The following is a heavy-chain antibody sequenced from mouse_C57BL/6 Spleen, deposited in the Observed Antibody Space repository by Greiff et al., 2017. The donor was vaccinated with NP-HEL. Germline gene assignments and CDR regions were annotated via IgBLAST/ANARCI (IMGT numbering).Heavy chain of an antibody. V-gene: IGHV3-6*01. CDR3: VSSSNAMDY. CDR2: ISYDGSN. J-gene: IGHJ4*01. D-gene: IGHD1-1*01. CDR1: GYSITSGYY. Sequence: EVQLQESGPGLVKPSQSLSLTCSVTGYSITSGYYWNWIRQFPGNKLEWMGYISYDGSNNYNPSLKNRITITRDTSKNQFFLKLKSVTTEDTATYYCVSSSNAMDYWGQGTSVTVSS.